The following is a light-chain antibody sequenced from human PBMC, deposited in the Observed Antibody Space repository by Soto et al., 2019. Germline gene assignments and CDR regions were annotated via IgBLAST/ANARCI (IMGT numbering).Light chain of an antibody. CDR3: QQYVRAPWT. V-gene: IGKV3-20*01. CDR2: GAS. Sequence: ETVMTQSPATLSVSPGETASLSCRASQSAGSFLAWYQQKPGQAPRLVMYGASIRTSGIPDRFSGSGSGTDFTLTISRLEPEDFAVYYCQQYVRAPWTFGQGTKVDIK. CDR1: QSAGSF. J-gene: IGKJ1*01.